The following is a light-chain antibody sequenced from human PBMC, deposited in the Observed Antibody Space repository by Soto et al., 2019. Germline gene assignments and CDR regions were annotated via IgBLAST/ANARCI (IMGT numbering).Light chain of an antibody. CDR1: QSISSW. J-gene: IGKJ1*01. Sequence: VGDRVTIICRASQSISSWLAWYQQKPGNAPKLLIYKASSLESGVPSRFSGSGSGTEFTLTISSLQPDDFATYYCQQYNSYSQTFGQGTKVDIK. V-gene: IGKV1-5*03. CDR2: KAS. CDR3: QQYNSYSQT.